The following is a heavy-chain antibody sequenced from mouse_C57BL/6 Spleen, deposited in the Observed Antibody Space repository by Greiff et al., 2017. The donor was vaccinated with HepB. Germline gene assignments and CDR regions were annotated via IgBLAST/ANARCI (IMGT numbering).Heavy chain of an antibody. D-gene: IGHD1-1*01. Sequence: EVHLVESGEGLVKPGGSLKLSCAASGFTFSSYAMSWVRQTPEKRLEWVAYISSGGDYIYYADTVKGRFTISRDNARNTLYLQMSSLKSEDTAMYYCTRVDYYGSSYAMDYWGQGTSVTVSS. CDR1: GFTFSSYA. J-gene: IGHJ4*01. CDR3: TRVDYYGSSYAMDY. V-gene: IGHV5-9-1*02. CDR2: ISSGGDYI.